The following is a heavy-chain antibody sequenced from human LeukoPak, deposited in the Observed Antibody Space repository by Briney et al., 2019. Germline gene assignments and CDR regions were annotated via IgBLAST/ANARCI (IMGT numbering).Heavy chain of an antibody. CDR1: GGSISRYY. D-gene: IGHD3-16*01. V-gene: IGHV4-59*08. CDR2: IDHNGRT. CDR3: ARHLGVMTNLQY. Sequence: PSETLSLTCTVSGGSISRYYWSWIRLPPGKGLEYIGCIDHNGRTNYSPSLQSRVTMSVDTSKNQFSLNLTAVTAADTAVYYCARHLGVMTNLQYWGPGTLITVSS. J-gene: IGHJ1*01.